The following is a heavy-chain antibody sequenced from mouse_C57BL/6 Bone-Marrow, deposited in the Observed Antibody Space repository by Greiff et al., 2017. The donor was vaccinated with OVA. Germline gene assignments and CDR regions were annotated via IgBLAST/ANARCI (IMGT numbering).Heavy chain of an antibody. V-gene: IGHV3-6*01. D-gene: IGHD1-1*01. CDR3: ARRYYYGSSEFAY. CDR1: GYSITSGYY. J-gene: IGHJ3*01. Sequence: EVKLVESGPGLVKPSQSLSLTCSVTGYSITSGYYWNWIRQFPGNKLEWMGYISYDGSNNYNPSLKNRISITRDTSKNQFFLKLNSVTTEYTATYYCARRYYYGSSEFAYWGQGTLVTVSA. CDR2: ISYDGSN.